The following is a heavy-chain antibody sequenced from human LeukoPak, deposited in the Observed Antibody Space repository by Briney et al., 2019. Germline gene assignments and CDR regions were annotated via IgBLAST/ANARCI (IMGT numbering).Heavy chain of an antibody. J-gene: IGHJ4*02. Sequence: GGSLRLPCAASGISFRNYAMSWVRQAPARGPEWVSSLRGNDETFYADSVKGRFTLSRDDSRNTVYLQLNNLRVEDTAIYYCARASWVSDPDAVRWGQGTQVTVSS. V-gene: IGHV3-23*01. D-gene: IGHD3-10*01. CDR2: LRGNDET. CDR3: ARASWVSDPDAVR. CDR1: GISFRNYA.